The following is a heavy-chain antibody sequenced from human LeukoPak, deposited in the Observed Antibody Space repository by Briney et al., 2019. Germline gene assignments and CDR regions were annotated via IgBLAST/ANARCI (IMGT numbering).Heavy chain of an antibody. CDR3: ARVPTDDSSGYYGDY. CDR1: GYTFTSYG. CDR2: ISAYNGNT. D-gene: IGHD3-22*01. Sequence: GASVKVSCKASGYTFTSYGISWVRQAPGQGLEWMGWISAYNGNTNYAQKLQGRVTMTTDTSTSTAYMELRSLRSDDTAVYYCARVPTDDSSGYYGDYWGQGTLVNVSS. J-gene: IGHJ4*02. V-gene: IGHV1-18*01.